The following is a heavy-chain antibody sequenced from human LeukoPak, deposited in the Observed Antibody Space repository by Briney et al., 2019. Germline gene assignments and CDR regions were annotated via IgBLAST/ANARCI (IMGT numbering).Heavy chain of an antibody. CDR2: IYYSGST. CDR3: VLWRGFGGAPH. V-gene: IGHV4-59*01. D-gene: IGHD3-10*01. Sequence: SETLSLTCTVSGGSISSYYWSWIRQPPGKGLEWIGYIYYSGSTNYNPSLKSRVTISVDTSKNQFSLKLSSVTAADTAVYYCVLWRGFGGAPHWGQGTLVTVSS. CDR1: GGSISSYY. J-gene: IGHJ4*02.